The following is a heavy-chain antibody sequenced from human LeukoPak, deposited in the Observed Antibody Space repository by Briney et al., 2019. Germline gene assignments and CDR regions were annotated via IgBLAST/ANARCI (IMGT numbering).Heavy chain of an antibody. CDR3: ARDYPGIAVAGTEPDAFDI. CDR2: ISAYNGNT. CDR1: GYTFTSYG. J-gene: IGHJ3*02. D-gene: IGHD6-19*01. V-gene: IGHV1-18*01. Sequence: AASVKVSCKASGYTFTSYGISWVRQAPGQGLEWMGWISAYNGNTNYAQKLQGRVTMTTDTSTSTAYMELRSLRSDDTAVYYCARDYPGIAVAGTEPDAFDIWGQGTMVTVSS.